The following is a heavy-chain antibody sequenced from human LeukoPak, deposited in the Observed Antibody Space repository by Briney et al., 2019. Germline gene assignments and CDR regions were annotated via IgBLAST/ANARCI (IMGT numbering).Heavy chain of an antibody. CDR2: ISSSSSYI. J-gene: IGHJ4*02. CDR1: GFTFIRNS. Sequence: TPGGCLRLSCSAAGFTFIRNSINWVRQAPGKGPWWVSSISSSSSYIYYADSVKGRFTISRDNAKNSLYLQMNSLRAEDTAVYYCASTPGIAVAVDYWGQGTLVTVSS. CDR3: ASTPGIAVAVDY. D-gene: IGHD6-19*01. V-gene: IGHV3-21*01.